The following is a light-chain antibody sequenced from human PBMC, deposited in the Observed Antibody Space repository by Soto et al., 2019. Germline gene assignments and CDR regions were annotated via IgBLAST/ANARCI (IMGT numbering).Light chain of an antibody. J-gene: IGKJ4*01. CDR1: PSVTNY. V-gene: IGKV3-11*01. CDR2: GAS. Sequence: EIVLTQSPATLSLSPGERATLSCRASPSVTNYLAWYQQKPGQPPRLLIYGASSRATGIPDRFSGSGSGTDFSLTISRLEPEDFAVYYCQQYYKWPPLTFGGGTKVDI. CDR3: QQYYKWPPLT.